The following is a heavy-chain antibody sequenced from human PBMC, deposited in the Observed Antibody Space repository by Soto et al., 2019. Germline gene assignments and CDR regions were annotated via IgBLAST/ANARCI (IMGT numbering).Heavy chain of an antibody. CDR2: ISYDGSNK. J-gene: IGHJ4*02. V-gene: IGHV3-30*18. D-gene: IGHD3-3*01. CDR3: AKDGYYDFWSGYYSY. Sequence: QVQLVESGGGVVQPGRSLRLSCAASGFTFSSYGMHWVRQAPGKGLEWVAVISYDGSNKYYADSVKGRFTISRDNSKNTLYLQMNSLRAEDTAVYYCAKDGYYDFWSGYYSYWGQGTLVTVSS. CDR1: GFTFSSYG.